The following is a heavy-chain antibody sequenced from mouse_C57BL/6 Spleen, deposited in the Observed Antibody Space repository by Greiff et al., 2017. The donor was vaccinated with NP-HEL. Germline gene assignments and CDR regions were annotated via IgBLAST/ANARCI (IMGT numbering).Heavy chain of an antibody. CDR3: ARDRIYYGVGAMDY. J-gene: IGHJ4*01. CDR1: GFTFSSYA. CDR2: ISDGGSYT. V-gene: IGHV5-4*01. D-gene: IGHD2-13*01. Sequence: EVQRVESGGGLVKPGGSLKLSCAASGFTFSSYAMSWVRQTPEKRLEWVATISDGGSYTYYPDNVKGRFTISRDNAKNNLYLQMSHLKSEDTAMYYCARDRIYYGVGAMDYWGQGTSVTVSS.